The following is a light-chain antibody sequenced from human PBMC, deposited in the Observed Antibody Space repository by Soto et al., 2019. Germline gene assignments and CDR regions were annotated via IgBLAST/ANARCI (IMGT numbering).Light chain of an antibody. CDR3: QQDYNLPPIT. Sequence: EIVMTQSPATLSLSPGERATLSCRASQSVSSSYLSWYQQKPGQAPRLLIYGASTRATGIPARFSGSGSGTDFTLTISSLQPEDFAVYYCQQDYNLPPITFGQGTRLEIK. V-gene: IGKV3D-7*01. CDR2: GAS. CDR1: QSVSSSY. J-gene: IGKJ5*01.